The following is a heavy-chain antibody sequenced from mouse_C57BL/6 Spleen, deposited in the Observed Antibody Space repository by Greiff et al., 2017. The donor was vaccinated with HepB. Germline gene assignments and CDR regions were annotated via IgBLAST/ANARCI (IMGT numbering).Heavy chain of an antibody. CDR1: GYTFTSYW. CDR2: INPSNGGT. V-gene: IGHV1-53*01. J-gene: IGHJ1*03. Sequence: VKLQQPGTELVKPGASVKLSCKASGYTFTSYWMHWVKQRPGQGLEWIGNINPSNGGTNYNEKFKSKATLTVDKSSSTAYMQLSSLTSEDSAVYYCARWYYSNYYWYFDVWGTGTTVTVSS. D-gene: IGHD2-5*01. CDR3: ARWYYSNYYWYFDV.